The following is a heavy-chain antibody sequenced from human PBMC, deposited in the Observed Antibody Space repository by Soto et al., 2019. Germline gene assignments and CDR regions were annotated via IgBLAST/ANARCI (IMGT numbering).Heavy chain of an antibody. Sequence: EVQLLESGGGLVQPGGSLRLACAASGFTFSSYAMSWVRQAPGKGLEWVSGISGSGGSTYYADSVKGRFTLSRDNSKNKLYLQMNSLRAEDTAVYYCAKDPSYGSGYWGQGTLVTVSS. D-gene: IGHD3-10*01. CDR3: AKDPSYGSGY. CDR1: GFTFSSYA. CDR2: ISGSGGST. J-gene: IGHJ4*02. V-gene: IGHV3-23*01.